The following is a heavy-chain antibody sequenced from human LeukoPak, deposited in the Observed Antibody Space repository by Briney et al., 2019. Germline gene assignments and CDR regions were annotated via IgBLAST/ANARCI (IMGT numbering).Heavy chain of an antibody. J-gene: IGHJ4*02. D-gene: IGHD3-22*01. CDR3: AKDRPPDSFWSIDY. Sequence: GGSLRLSCAASGFTFSRFTMSWVRQAPGKGLEWVSGIYGSGGSTFYADSVKGRFTISRDNSRNTLYLQMNSLRVEDTALYYCAKDRPPDSFWSIDYWGQGTLVTVSS. CDR2: IYGSGGST. CDR1: GFTFSRFT. V-gene: IGHV3-23*01.